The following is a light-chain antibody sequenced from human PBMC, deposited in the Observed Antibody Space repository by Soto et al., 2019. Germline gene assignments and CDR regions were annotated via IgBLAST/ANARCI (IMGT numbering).Light chain of an antibody. Sequence: EIVLTQSPGTLYLSPGERATLSCRASQTINSMDLAWYQQRPGQAPRLLLYGASSRATGIPDRFTGSGSGTDFTLTISRLELEDFAVDYCQQLNNWPPGFTFGQGTRLYI. J-gene: IGKJ5*01. V-gene: IGKV3D-20*02. CDR2: GAS. CDR3: QQLNNWPPGFT. CDR1: QTINSMD.